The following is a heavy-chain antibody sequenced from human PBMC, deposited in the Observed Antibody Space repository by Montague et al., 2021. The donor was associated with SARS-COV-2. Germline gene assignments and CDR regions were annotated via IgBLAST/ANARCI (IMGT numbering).Heavy chain of an antibody. Sequence: SLRLSCAASGFTFSSYAMHWVRQAPGKGLDWVALISNDGSNIYYADSVKGRFTISRDNSKNTLYLQMNSLRADDTSLYYCHVGDTSGYWAFDIWGQGTMVTVSS. CDR2: ISNDGSNI. D-gene: IGHD3-22*01. CDR3: HVGDTSGYWAFDI. V-gene: IGHV3-30*03. CDR1: GFTFSSYA. J-gene: IGHJ3*02.